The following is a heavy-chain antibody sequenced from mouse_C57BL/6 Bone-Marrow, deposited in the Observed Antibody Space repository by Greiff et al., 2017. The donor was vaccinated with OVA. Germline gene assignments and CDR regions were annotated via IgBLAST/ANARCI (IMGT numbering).Heavy chain of an antibody. CDR2: ILPGSGST. D-gene: IGHD2-3*01. CDR1: GYTFTGYW. J-gene: IGHJ3*01. Sequence: QVQLQQSGAELMKPGASVKLSCKATGYTFTGYWIEWVKQRPGHGLEWIGEILPGSGSTNYNEKFKGKATFTADTSSNTAYMQLSSLTTEDSATYYCALYDGYFPWFAYWGQGTLVTVSA. V-gene: IGHV1-9*01. CDR3: ALYDGYFPWFAY.